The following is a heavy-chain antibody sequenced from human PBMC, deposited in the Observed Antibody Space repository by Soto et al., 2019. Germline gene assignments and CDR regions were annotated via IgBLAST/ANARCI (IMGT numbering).Heavy chain of an antibody. D-gene: IGHD6-19*01. CDR2: MYWDDDK. J-gene: IGHJ4*02. CDR1: GFSLSTSGVG. CDR3: ALSGRSGQSNY. Sequence: QITLKESGPTLVKPTQTLTLTCTFSGFSLSTSGVGVGWIRQPPGKALEWLSLMYWDDDKRYSPSLKSRLTITKDTSKTQVVLTMTNMDPVDTATYYCALSGRSGQSNYWGQGTLVTVSS. V-gene: IGHV2-5*02.